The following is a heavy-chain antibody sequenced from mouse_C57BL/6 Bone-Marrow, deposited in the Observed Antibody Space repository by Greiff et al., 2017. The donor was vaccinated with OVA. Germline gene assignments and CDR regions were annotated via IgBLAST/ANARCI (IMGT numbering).Heavy chain of an antibody. Sequence: EVKLQESGAELVRPGASVKLSCTASGFNIKDDYMHWVKQRPEQGLEWIGWIDPENGDTEYASKFQGKATITADTSSNTAYLQLSSLTSEDTAVYYCTTDYDGYWGGQGTLVTVSA. D-gene: IGHD2-3*01. CDR2: IDPENGDT. CDR3: TTDYDGYW. J-gene: IGHJ3*01. V-gene: IGHV14-4*01. CDR1: GFNIKDDY.